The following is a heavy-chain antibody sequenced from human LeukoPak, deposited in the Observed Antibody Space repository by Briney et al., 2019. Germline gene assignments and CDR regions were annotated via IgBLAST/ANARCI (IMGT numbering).Heavy chain of an antibody. D-gene: IGHD6-19*01. Sequence: PGGSLRLSCAASGFTFSSYRMSWVRQAPGKGLEWVANIKQDGSEKYYVDSVKGRFTISRDNAKNSLYLQMNSLRAEDTAVYYCARDGSGGLDFDYWGQGTLVTVSS. J-gene: IGHJ4*02. CDR1: GFTFSSYR. V-gene: IGHV3-7*01. CDR2: IKQDGSEK. CDR3: ARDGSGGLDFDY.